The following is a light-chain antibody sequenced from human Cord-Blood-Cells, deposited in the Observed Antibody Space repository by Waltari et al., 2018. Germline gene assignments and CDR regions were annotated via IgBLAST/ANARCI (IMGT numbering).Light chain of an antibody. Sequence: QSALTQPASVSGSPGQSITISCTGTSSDVGSYNLVSWYQQHPGKAPKLMIYEGSKRPSGLSNHFSRSKSGNTASLTISGLQAEDEADYYCCSYAGGSTFVFGGGTKLTVL. CDR3: CSYAGGSTFV. CDR1: SSDVGSYNL. J-gene: IGLJ2*01. V-gene: IGLV2-23*03. CDR2: EGS.